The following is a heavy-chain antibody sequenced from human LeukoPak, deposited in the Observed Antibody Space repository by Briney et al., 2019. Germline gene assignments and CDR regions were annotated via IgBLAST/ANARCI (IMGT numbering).Heavy chain of an antibody. CDR3: ARGDSSSWSGFGNWFDP. CDR1: GGSFSGYY. V-gene: IGHV4-34*01. D-gene: IGHD6-13*01. Sequence: KASETLSLTCAVYGGSFSGYYWSWIRQPPGKGLEWIGEINHSGSTNYNPSLKSRVTISVDTSKNQFSLKLSSVTAADTAVYYCARGDSSSWSGFGNWFDPWGQGTLVTVSS. J-gene: IGHJ5*02. CDR2: INHSGST.